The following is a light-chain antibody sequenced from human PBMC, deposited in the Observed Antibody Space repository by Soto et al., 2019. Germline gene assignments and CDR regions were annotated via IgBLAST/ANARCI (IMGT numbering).Light chain of an antibody. Sequence: DVQMTQSPSSLSASVGDRVTITCRASQDISSYLAWYQQKPGNAPKSLIYAASSLQTGVPSRFSGSESGTDFTLTINNLQPEDSATYYCQQYNIYPLTFGGGTKVEIK. J-gene: IGKJ4*01. V-gene: IGKV1D-16*01. CDR3: QQYNIYPLT. CDR1: QDISSY. CDR2: AAS.